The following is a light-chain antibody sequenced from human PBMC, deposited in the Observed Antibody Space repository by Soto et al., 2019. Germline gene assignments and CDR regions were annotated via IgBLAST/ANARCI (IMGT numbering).Light chain of an antibody. CDR2: KAS. J-gene: IGKJ1*01. CDR3: QQYNSYPWT. CDR1: QTISTW. Sequence: IQMTQSPSTLSASVGDRVTFTCRASQTISTWLAWYQQKPGEAPKHLICKASTLEVGVPSRFNASGSGTECTLTINTLQTADLATYYCQQYNSYPWTFGQGTKV. V-gene: IGKV1-5*03.